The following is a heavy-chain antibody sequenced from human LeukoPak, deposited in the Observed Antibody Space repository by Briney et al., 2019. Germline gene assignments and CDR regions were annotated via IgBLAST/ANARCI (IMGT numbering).Heavy chain of an antibody. Sequence: SETLSLTCTVSGGSISSGGYYWSWIRQHPGKGLEWIGYIYYSGSTYYNPSLQSRVTISLDKSRNQFSLNLSSMTAADTAVYYCAKARLRGVLDYWGHGTLVTVSS. CDR3: AKARLRGVLDY. V-gene: IGHV4-31*03. CDR2: IYYSGST. J-gene: IGHJ4*01. D-gene: IGHD3-10*01. CDR1: GGSISSGGYY.